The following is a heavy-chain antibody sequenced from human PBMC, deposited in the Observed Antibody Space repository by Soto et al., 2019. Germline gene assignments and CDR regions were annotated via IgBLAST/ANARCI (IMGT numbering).Heavy chain of an antibody. CDR3: AREGLFWSGNYYYGMDV. Sequence: PSETLSLTCTVSGGSISSGGYYWSWIRQHPGKGLEWIGYIYYSGSTYYNPSLKSRVTISVDTSKNQFSLKLSSVTAADTAVYYCAREGLFWSGNYYYGMDVWGQGTTVTVSS. CDR2: IYYSGST. V-gene: IGHV4-31*02. CDR1: GGSISSGGYY. J-gene: IGHJ6*02. D-gene: IGHD3-3*01.